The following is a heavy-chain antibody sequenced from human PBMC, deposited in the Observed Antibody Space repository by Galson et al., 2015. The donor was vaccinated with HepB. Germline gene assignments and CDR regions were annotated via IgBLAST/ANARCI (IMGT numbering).Heavy chain of an antibody. CDR3: AGDPYSSSCFDY. CDR1: GFTFSSYW. J-gene: IGHJ4*02. Sequence: SLRLSCAASGFTFSSYWMSWVRQAPGKGLEWVANIKQDGSEKYYVDSVKGRFTISRDNAKNSLYLQMNSLRAEDTAGYYCAGDPYSSSCFDYWGQGTLVTVSS. V-gene: IGHV3-7*03. CDR2: IKQDGSEK. D-gene: IGHD6-13*01.